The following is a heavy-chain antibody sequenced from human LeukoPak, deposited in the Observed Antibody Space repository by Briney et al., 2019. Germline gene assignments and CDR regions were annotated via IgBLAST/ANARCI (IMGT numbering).Heavy chain of an antibody. V-gene: IGHV4-31*03. Sequence: PSETLSLTCTVSGGSISSGGYYWSWIRQHPGKGLEWIGYIYYSGSTYYNPSLKSRVTISVDTSKNQFSLKLSSVTAADTAVYYCARVRQRRITIFGVVIPWFDPWGQGTLVTVSS. CDR2: IYYSGST. CDR1: GGSISSGGYY. D-gene: IGHD3-3*01. J-gene: IGHJ5*02. CDR3: ARVRQRRITIFGVVIPWFDP.